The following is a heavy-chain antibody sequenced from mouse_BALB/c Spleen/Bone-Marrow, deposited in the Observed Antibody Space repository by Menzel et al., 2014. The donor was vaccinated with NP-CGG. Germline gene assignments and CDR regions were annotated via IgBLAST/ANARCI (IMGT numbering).Heavy chain of an antibody. D-gene: IGHD1-1*01. CDR2: INTYTGEP. V-gene: IGHV9-1*02. CDR3: AIHYVSTPFYY. J-gene: IGHJ2*01. Sequence: VQRVESGLELKKPGETVKISCKASGYTFTNYGMNWVKQAQGKGLKWMGWINTYTGEPAYADDFKGRFAFSLETSASTAYLRTNNLKNEDMATYFCAIHYVSTPFYYWGQGTTLTVSS. CDR1: GYTFTNYG.